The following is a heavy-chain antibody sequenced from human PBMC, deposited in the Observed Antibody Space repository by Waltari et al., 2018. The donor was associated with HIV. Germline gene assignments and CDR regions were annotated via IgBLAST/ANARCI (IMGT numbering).Heavy chain of an antibody. CDR1: GLLFTDFA. Sequence: QLLESGGGLVEPGGSLRLSCAASGLLFTDFAMDWVRQAPGKGLEWVSAIRGGGETFYADSVKGRFTISRDNSKNTLYLQMNSLRADDAAVYYCVKDSGRAADVFDLWGQGTMVTVSS. D-gene: IGHD3-10*01. CDR2: IRGGGET. J-gene: IGHJ3*01. V-gene: IGHV3-23*01. CDR3: VKDSGRAADVFDL.